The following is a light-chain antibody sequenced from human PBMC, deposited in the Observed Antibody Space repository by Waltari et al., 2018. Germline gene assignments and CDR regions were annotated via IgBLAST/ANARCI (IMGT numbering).Light chain of an antibody. CDR3: CSYAGRNIYV. V-gene: IGLV2-23*01. J-gene: IGLJ1*01. CDR1: SSDVGSYNL. Sequence: QSALTQPASVSGSPGQSVTIPCTGSSSDVGSYNLVSWYQQYPGKAPKPILYEGSKGPSAFSSRFAGSRSGNTASLTISGLQTEDEADYHCCSYAGRNIYVFGTGTKVTVL. CDR2: EGS.